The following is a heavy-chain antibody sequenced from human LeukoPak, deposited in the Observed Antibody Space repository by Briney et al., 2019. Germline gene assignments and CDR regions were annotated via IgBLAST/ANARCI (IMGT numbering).Heavy chain of an antibody. CDR2: ISSSGSTI. V-gene: IGHV3-48*03. J-gene: IGHJ4*02. CDR1: GFTFSSYE. CDR3: ARTEKYFGSGSYDC. D-gene: IGHD3-10*01. Sequence: GGSLRLSCAASGFTFSSYEMNWVRQAPGKGLEWVSYISSSGSTIYYADSVKGRFTISRDSAKNSLYLQMNSLRAEDTAMYYCARTEKYFGSGSYDCWGQGTLVTVSS.